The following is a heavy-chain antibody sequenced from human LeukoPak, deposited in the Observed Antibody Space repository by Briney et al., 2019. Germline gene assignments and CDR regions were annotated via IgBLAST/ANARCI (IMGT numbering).Heavy chain of an antibody. V-gene: IGHV4-59*01. J-gene: IGHJ5*02. CDR1: GGSFKNYY. CDR3: ARDDYKWFDP. CDR2: IYYSGST. Sequence: NPSETLSLTCTVSGGSFKNYYWSWIRQPPGKGLEWIGYIYYSGSTNYSPSLKSPVTISIDTSKNQFSLKLTSVTAADTAVYYCARDDYKWFDPWGQGTLVTVSS.